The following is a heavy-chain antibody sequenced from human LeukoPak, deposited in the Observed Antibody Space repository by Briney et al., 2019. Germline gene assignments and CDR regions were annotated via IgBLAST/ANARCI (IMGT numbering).Heavy chain of an antibody. D-gene: IGHD6-19*01. Sequence: ASVKVSCKASGYSFSTYDINWVRQASGQGLEWMGWMNPNSGNTGYAQKFQGRVTMTRNTSISTAYMELSSLRSEDTAVYYCARGPPWGSSGWYGDFDYWGQGTLVTVSS. CDR1: GYSFSTYD. V-gene: IGHV1-8*02. J-gene: IGHJ4*02. CDR3: ARGPPWGSSGWYGDFDY. CDR2: MNPNSGNT.